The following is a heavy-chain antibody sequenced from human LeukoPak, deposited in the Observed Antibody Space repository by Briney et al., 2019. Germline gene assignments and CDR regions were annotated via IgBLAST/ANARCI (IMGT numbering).Heavy chain of an antibody. J-gene: IGHJ4*02. CDR1: GFTFSTYA. Sequence: GGSLRLSCAASGFTFSTYAMNWVRQAPGKGLEWVSAISPIGSRTYYADSVKGRFTISRDNSKNTLYLQMNSLRAGGTAIYYCAKASTVLKPIDSWGQGTLVTVSS. CDR3: AKASTVLKPIDS. D-gene: IGHD1-14*01. CDR2: ISPIGSRT. V-gene: IGHV3-23*01.